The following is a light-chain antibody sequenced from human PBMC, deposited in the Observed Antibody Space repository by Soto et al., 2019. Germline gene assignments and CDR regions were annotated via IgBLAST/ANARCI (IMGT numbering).Light chain of an antibody. Sequence: EVVLTQSPATLSLSPGERATLSCRASQSISNYLAWYQQKPGQAPRLLIYDASNRATGIPARFSGSGSGTDFTLTISSLEPEDFVVYYCQQSGSSFYTFGQGTKLEIK. CDR1: QSISNY. CDR2: DAS. V-gene: IGKV3-11*01. CDR3: QQSGSSFYT. J-gene: IGKJ2*01.